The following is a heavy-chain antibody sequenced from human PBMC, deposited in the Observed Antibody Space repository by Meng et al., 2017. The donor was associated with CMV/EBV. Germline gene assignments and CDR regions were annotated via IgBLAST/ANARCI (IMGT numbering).Heavy chain of an antibody. CDR2: IYYSGST. J-gene: IGHJ4*02. CDR3: ARRIVRAPQTFDY. Sequence: SETLSLTCTVSGGSISSSSYYWGWIRQPPGKGLEWIGSIYYSGSTYYNPSLKSRVTISVDTSKNQFSLKLSSVTAADTAVYYCARRIVRAPQTFDYWGQGTLVTVSS. V-gene: IGHV4-39*01. CDR1: GGSISSSSYY. D-gene: IGHD1-26*01.